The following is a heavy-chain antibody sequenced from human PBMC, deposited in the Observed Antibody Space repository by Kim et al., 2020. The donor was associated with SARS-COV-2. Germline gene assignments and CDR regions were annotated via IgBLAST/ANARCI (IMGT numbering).Heavy chain of an antibody. J-gene: IGHJ4*02. CDR2: IYHSGST. CDR1: GYSISSGYY. CDR3: ARGLYASPDY. Sequence: SETLSLTCTVSGYSISSGYYWGWIRQPPGKGLEWIGSIYHSGSTYYNPSLKSRVTISVDTSKNQFSLKLSSVTAADTAVYYCARGLYASPDYWGQGTLVTVSS. D-gene: IGHD3-16*01. V-gene: IGHV4-38-2*02.